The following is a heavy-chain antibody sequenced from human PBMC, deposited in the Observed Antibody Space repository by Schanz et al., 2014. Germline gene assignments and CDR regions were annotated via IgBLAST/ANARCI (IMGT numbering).Heavy chain of an antibody. V-gene: IGHV3-11*03. J-gene: IGHJ4*02. CDR2: ISSSSSYT. D-gene: IGHD3-9*01. Sequence: VQLLQSGGALVQPGGSLRLSCAASGLTFSDYYMSWIRQAPGKGLEWVSYISSSSSYTNYADSVKGRFTISRDNAKNSLYLQMNSLRAEDTAVYYCAKHVRSLTGNDYWGQGTLVTVSS. CDR3: AKHVRSLTGNDY. CDR1: GLTFSDYY.